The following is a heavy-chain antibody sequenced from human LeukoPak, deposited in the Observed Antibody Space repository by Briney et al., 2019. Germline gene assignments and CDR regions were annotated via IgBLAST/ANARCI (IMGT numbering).Heavy chain of an antibody. V-gene: IGHV3-23*01. J-gene: IGHJ4*02. Sequence: GRSLRLSCAASGFTFGSYAMSWVRQAPGKGLEWVSFISPNADRTSKADSVEGRFTISRDYPRNTLYLQMNSLRDDDTAVYYCAIMHGYFDGSGYWVQWGQGTLVTVSS. CDR2: ISPNADRT. CDR1: GFTFGSYA. D-gene: IGHD3-22*01. CDR3: AIMHGYFDGSGYWVQ.